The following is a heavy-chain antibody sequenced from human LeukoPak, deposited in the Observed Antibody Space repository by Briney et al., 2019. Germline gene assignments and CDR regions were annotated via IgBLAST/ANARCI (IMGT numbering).Heavy chain of an antibody. V-gene: IGHV3-23*01. D-gene: IGHD6-19*01. CDR3: AKGGSGWYKDY. J-gene: IGHJ4*02. Sequence: SGVSLRLSCAASGFTFSSYAMSWVRQAPGKGLEWVSGISGSGGSIYYADSVKGRFTISRDNSKNTLYLQMNSLRAEDTAVYYCAKGGSGWYKDYWGQGTLVTVSS. CDR2: ISGSGGSI. CDR1: GFTFSSYA.